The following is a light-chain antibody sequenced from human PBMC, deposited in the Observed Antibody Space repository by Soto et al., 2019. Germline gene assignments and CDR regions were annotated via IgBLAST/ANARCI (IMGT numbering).Light chain of an antibody. CDR2: AAS. J-gene: IGKJ1*01. Sequence: DIQMTQSPSTLSASVGDRVTITCRASQSISTYLNWYQQKVGRAPTLLIYAASSLQSGVPSRFSGGGSGTDFKLTIRSLQPEDFAMYFCQQCYSSPRTFCQGTKVEIK. V-gene: IGKV1-39*01. CDR3: QQCYSSPRT. CDR1: QSISTY.